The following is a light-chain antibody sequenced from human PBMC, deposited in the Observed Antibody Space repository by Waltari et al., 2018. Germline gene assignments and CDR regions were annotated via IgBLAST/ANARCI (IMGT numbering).Light chain of an antibody. CDR2: DVS. V-gene: IGLV2-23*02. J-gene: IGLJ2*01. Sequence: QSALTQPASVSGSPGQSITIPCTGTSSDVGGYNYVSWYQQHPGKDPKLMIYDVSERPSGVSNRFSGSKSGNTASLTISGLQAEDEADYYCCSYAGSNTLGVFGGGTKLTVL. CDR1: SSDVGGYNY. CDR3: CSYAGSNTLGV.